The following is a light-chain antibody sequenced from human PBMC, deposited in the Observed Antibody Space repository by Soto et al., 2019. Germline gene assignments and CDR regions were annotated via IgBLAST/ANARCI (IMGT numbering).Light chain of an antibody. CDR3: QQYHGYSLT. V-gene: IGKV1-27*01. J-gene: IGKJ1*01. CDR1: QGISNY. CDR2: AAS. Sequence: DIQMTQSPSSLSASVGDRVTINFRASQGISNYLAWYQQKPGKVPDLLIYAASTLQPGVSSRFSGSESGTEFILTISGLQPDDFATYYCQQYHGYSLTFGQGTKVDIK.